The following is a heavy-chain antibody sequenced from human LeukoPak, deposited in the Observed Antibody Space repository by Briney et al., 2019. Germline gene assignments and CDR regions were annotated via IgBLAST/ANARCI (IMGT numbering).Heavy chain of an antibody. CDR1: GGLISSGSYY. D-gene: IGHD3-10*01. CDR2: IYSSGST. J-gene: IGHJ4*02. V-gene: IGHV4-61*02. CDR3: ARDLFYGSGSYYLDY. Sequence: SETLSLTCTVSGGLISSGSYYWSWIRQPAGKGLEWIGRIYSSGSTNYNPALRSRLTISVDTSKNQFSLKLSSVTAADTAVYYCARDLFYGSGSYYLDYWGQGTLVTVSS.